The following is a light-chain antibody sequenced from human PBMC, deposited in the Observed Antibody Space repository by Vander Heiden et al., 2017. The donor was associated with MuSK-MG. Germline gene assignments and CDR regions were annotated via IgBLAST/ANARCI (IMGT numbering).Light chain of an antibody. CDR2: KAS. CDR3: QQEKSYPWT. V-gene: IGKV1-5*03. J-gene: IGKJ1*01. Sequence: DIQMTQSPSTLSASVGDRVTITCRASQSISIWLAWYQQKPGKAPNLLIYKASSLESGVPSRFSGSGSGTEFTLTISSLQPDDFATYYCQQEKSYPWTFGQGTKVEIK. CDR1: QSISIW.